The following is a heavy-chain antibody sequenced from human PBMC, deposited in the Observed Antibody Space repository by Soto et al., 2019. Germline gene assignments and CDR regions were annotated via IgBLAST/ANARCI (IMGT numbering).Heavy chain of an antibody. V-gene: IGHV1-69*01. D-gene: IGHD1-7*01. CDR3: ARQQTKEGSDYYYYGMDV. Sequence: QVQLVQSGAEVKKPGSSVKVSCKASGGTFSRYAISWVRQAPGQGLEWMGGIIPIFGTANYAQKFQGRGTITADESTSTVYMDLSSLRSEDTAVFSCARQQTKEGSDYYYYGMDVWGQGTTVTVSS. CDR1: GGTFSRYA. CDR2: IIPIFGTA. J-gene: IGHJ6*02.